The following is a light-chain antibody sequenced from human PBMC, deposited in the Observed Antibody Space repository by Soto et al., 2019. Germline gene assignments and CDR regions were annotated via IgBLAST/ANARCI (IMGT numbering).Light chain of an antibody. Sequence: QSVLTQPASVSGSPGQSITISCTGTSSDVGGYNFVSWYQQYPGKVPKLIIYEVSNRPSGVSNRFSGSKSGNTASLTISGLQPDDEADYYCSSYTRTSTLVFGGGTQLTVL. CDR2: EVS. CDR1: SSDVGGYNF. V-gene: IGLV2-14*01. CDR3: SSYTRTSTLV. J-gene: IGLJ3*02.